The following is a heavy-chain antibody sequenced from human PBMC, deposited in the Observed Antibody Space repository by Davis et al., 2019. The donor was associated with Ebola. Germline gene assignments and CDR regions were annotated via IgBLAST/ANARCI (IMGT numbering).Heavy chain of an antibody. CDR2: IYDHST. D-gene: IGHD3-16*01. Sequence: GESLKISCTASGFTVSSNHMSWVRQAPGKGLEWVSVIYDHSTAYADSVRGRFIISRDKSNNTLYLEMNSLRVDDTAVYYCARFKGGGIPFGMDVWGQGTTVTVSS. V-gene: IGHV3-53*05. CDR3: ARFKGGGIPFGMDV. J-gene: IGHJ6*02. CDR1: GFTVSSNH.